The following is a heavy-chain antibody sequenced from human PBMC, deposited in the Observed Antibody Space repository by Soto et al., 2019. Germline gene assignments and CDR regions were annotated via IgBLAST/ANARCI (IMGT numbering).Heavy chain of an antibody. CDR1: GITVSNYG. J-gene: IGHJ6*02. V-gene: IGHV3-23*01. D-gene: IGHD2-15*01. CDR3: ARYHSPIRSYYYGLDV. CDR2: LSGSGNT. Sequence: PGGSLRLSCAAAGITVSNYGMRWVRQAPGKGLEWVSTLSGSGNTYYADSVKGRFTVSRDTSKNAVYLQMNSLRAEDSATYYCARYHSPIRSYYYGLDVWGQGTTVTVSS.